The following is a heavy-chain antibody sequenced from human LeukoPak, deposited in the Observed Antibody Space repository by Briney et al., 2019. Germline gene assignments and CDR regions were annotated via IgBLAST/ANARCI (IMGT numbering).Heavy chain of an antibody. D-gene: IGHD2-2*01. Sequence: SETLSLTCAVYGGSFSGYYWSWIRQPPGKGLEWIGEINHSGSTYYNPSLKSRVTISVDTSKNQFSLKLSSVTAADTAVYYCARGLDPNCSSTSCYRNWFDPWGQGTLVTVSS. CDR3: ARGLDPNCSSTSCYRNWFDP. CDR2: INHSGST. J-gene: IGHJ5*02. V-gene: IGHV4-34*01. CDR1: GGSFSGYY.